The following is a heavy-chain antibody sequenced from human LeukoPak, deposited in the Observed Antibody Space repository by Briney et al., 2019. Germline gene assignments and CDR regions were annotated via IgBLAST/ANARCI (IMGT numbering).Heavy chain of an antibody. Sequence: GGSLRLSCAASGFTFSSYSMNWVRQAPGKGLEWVSSISSSSTYIYYADSVKGRFTISRDNAKNSLYLQMNSLRAEDTAVYYCARSIAVASGDFQHWGQGTLATVSS. CDR3: ARSIAVASGDFQH. D-gene: IGHD6-19*01. J-gene: IGHJ1*01. V-gene: IGHV3-21*01. CDR2: ISSSSTYI. CDR1: GFTFSSYS.